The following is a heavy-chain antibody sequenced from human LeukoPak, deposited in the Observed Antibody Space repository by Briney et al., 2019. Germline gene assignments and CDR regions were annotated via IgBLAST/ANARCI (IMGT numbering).Heavy chain of an antibody. J-gene: IGHJ5*02. CDR1: GFTFSSYS. D-gene: IGHD3-22*01. CDR3: AREYDSSWPS. V-gene: IGHV3-48*01. CDR2: ITSSSSTI. Sequence: GGSLRLSCAASGFTFSSYSMNWVRQAPGKGLEWVSYITSSSSTIYYADSVKGRFTISRDNSKNTLFLQLNSLRVEDTGVYYCAREYDSSWPSWGQGTLVTVSS.